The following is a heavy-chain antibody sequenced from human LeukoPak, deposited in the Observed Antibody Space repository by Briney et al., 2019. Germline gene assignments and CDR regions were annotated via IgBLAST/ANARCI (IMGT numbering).Heavy chain of an antibody. CDR3: ARYIVVVVAATGFDY. CDR1: GFTFSSYG. D-gene: IGHD2-15*01. V-gene: IGHV3-7*01. CDR2: IKQDGSEK. Sequence: GGSLRLSCAASGFTFSSYGMHWVRQAPGKGLEWVANIKQDGSEKYYVDSVKGRFTISRDNAKNSLYLQMNSLRAEDTAVYYCARYIVVVVAATGFDYWGQGTLVTVSS. J-gene: IGHJ4*02.